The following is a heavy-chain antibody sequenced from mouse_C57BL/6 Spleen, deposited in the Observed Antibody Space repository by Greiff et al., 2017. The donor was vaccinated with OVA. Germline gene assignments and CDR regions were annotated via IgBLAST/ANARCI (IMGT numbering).Heavy chain of an antibody. J-gene: IGHJ1*03. V-gene: IGHV1-59*01. D-gene: IGHD1-1*01. CDR1: GYTFTSYW. CDR2: IDPSDSYT. Sequence: QVQLQQSGAELVRPGTSVKLSCKASGYTFTSYWMHWVKQRPGQGLEWIGVIDPSDSYTNYNQKFKGKATLTVDTSSSTAYMQLSSLTSEDSAVYYCARNYYGSSYNWYFDVWGTGTTVTVSS. CDR3: ARNYYGSSYNWYFDV.